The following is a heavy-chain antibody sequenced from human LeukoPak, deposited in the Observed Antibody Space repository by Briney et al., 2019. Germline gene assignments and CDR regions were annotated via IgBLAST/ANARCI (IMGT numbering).Heavy chain of an antibody. CDR1: GYTFTNHG. CDR3: ARDSLDDFGDYGYFDY. J-gene: IGHJ4*02. Sequence: ASVKVSCKASGYTFTNHGINWLRQATGQGLEWMERNSAYNGNTNYAQKLQDRVTMTTDTSTSTAYMELRSLRSDDTAVYYCARDSLDDFGDYGYFDYWGQGTLVTVSS. CDR2: NSAYNGNT. V-gene: IGHV1-18*01. D-gene: IGHD4-17*01.